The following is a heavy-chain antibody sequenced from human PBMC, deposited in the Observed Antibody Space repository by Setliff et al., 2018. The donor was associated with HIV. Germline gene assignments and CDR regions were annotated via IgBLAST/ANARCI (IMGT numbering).Heavy chain of an antibody. V-gene: IGHV1-69*05. CDR1: GGTFGIYG. Sequence: SVTVSCKASGGTFGIYGISWVRQAPGQGLEWMGGTIPMFGTANYAQKFQGRVTITTDESTNTGDMELSSLRSEDTAVYYCATYHYYDSSAYIIDLYYFDYWGQGTLVTVSS. J-gene: IGHJ4*02. CDR2: TIPMFGTA. D-gene: IGHD3-22*01. CDR3: ATYHYYDSSAYIIDLYYFDY.